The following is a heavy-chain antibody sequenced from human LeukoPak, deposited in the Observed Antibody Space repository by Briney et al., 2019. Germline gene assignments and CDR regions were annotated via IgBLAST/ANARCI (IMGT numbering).Heavy chain of an antibody. CDR3: AKTRGLWDHDWVDY. CDR2: IWYDGSNK. V-gene: IGHV3-33*06. CDR1: GFTFSSYG. D-gene: IGHD4/OR15-4a*01. J-gene: IGHJ4*02. Sequence: GGSLRLSCAASGFTFSSYGMHWVRQAPGKGLEWVAVIWYDGSNKYYADSVKGRFTISRDNSKNMLYLQMNSLRAEDTAVYYCAKTRGLWDHDWVDYWGQGTLVTVSS.